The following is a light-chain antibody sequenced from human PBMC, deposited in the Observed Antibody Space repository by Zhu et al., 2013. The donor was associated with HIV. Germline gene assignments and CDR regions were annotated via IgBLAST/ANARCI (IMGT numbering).Light chain of an antibody. J-gene: IGKJ1*01. CDR1: QDIRKD. V-gene: IGKV1-6*01. Sequence: GDRVTITCRASQDIRKDLSWYQKKPGEAPKLLMYGASSLQTGVPSRFSGSGSGTDFTLTITSLQPEDFATYFCLQDYNYPRTFGQGTRVEIK. CDR3: LQDYNYPRT. CDR2: GAS.